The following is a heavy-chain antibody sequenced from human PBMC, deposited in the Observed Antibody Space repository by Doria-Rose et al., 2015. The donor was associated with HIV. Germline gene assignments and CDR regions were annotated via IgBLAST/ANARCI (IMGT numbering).Heavy chain of an antibody. CDR3: ARIKSSRWYHKYYFDF. D-gene: IGHD6-13*01. Sequence: VKPTETLTLTCTVSGVSLSSPGMGVSRIRQPPGKALEWLANIFSDDERSYTTSLKSRLTISRGTSKSPVVLTMTGMDPVDTATYYCARIKSSRWYHKYYFDFWGQGTLVIVSA. CDR1: GVSLSSPGMG. CDR2: IFSDDER. V-gene: IGHV2-26*01. J-gene: IGHJ4*02.